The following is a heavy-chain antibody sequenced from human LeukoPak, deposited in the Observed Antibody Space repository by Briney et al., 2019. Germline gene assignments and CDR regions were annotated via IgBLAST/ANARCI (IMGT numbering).Heavy chain of an antibody. Sequence: GGSLRLSCAASGFTFSSYGMHWVRQAPGKGLEWVALMSFDGSNQYYADSVKGRFTISRDNSKNTLFLQMNSLRAEDTAVYYCAKPPEVGATVAYFDYWGQGTLVTVSS. CDR2: MSFDGSNQ. J-gene: IGHJ4*02. CDR3: AKPPEVGATVAYFDY. V-gene: IGHV3-30*18. CDR1: GFTFSSYG. D-gene: IGHD1-26*01.